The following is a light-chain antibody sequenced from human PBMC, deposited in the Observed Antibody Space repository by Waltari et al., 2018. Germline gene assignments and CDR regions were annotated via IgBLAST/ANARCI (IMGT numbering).Light chain of an antibody. CDR3: QQYNSYPIT. CDR1: QSISSW. V-gene: IGKV1-5*03. Sequence: DIQMTQSPTTLPASVGDKVTITCRASQSISSWLAWDQQKPGKPPKLLIYKASSLESGVPSRFSGSGSGTEFTLTISSLQPDDFATYYCQQYNSYPITFGQGTRLEIK. CDR2: KAS. J-gene: IGKJ5*01.